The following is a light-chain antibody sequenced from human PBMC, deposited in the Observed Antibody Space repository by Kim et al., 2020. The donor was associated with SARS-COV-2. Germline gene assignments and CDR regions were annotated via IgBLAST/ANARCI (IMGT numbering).Light chain of an antibody. CDR1: QSVSSSY. Sequence: LSPGERATLSCRASQSVSSSYLAWYQQKPGQAPRLLIYGASSRATGIPDRFSGSGSGTDFTLTISRLEPEDFAVYFCQQYGSSPYTFGQGTKLEI. CDR2: GAS. V-gene: IGKV3-20*01. CDR3: QQYGSSPYT. J-gene: IGKJ2*01.